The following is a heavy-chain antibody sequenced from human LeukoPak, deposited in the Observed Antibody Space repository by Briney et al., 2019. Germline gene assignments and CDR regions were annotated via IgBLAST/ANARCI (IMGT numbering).Heavy chain of an antibody. CDR3: AADGSADTAMVTDY. CDR1: GFTLRDYG. V-gene: IGHV3-49*04. J-gene: IGHJ4*02. Sequence: GRSLRLSCTGFGFTLRDYGMSWVRQAPGKGLEWVGFMRSKAYGGTTEYAASVKGRFFVSRDDSKNIAYLQMNSLRSEDTAVYYCAADGSADTAMVTDYWGQGTLVTVSS. D-gene: IGHD5-18*01. CDR2: MRSKAYGGTT.